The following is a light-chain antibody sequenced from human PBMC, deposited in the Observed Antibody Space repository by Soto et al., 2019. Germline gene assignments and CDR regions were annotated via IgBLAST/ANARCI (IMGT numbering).Light chain of an antibody. CDR1: QSISTN. CDR2: GAS. Sequence: EIVMTQSPATLSVSPGERATLSCRASQSISTNLAWYQQKPGQAPRLLIYGASTRATGIPARFSGSGSGTEFTLTISRLEPEDFAVYYCQQRNTWPPITFGQGTRLEIK. CDR3: QQRNTWPPIT. J-gene: IGKJ5*01. V-gene: IGKV3D-15*01.